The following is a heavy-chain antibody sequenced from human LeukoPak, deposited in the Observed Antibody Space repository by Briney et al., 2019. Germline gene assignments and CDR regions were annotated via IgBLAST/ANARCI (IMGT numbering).Heavy chain of an antibody. V-gene: IGHV1-2*02. CDR1: GYTFTGYY. CDR3: ARDFIGRFGEFPFFDY. D-gene: IGHD3-10*01. J-gene: IGHJ4*02. Sequence: ASVTVSFKASGYTFTGYYMHLVRQAPGQGLEWMGWINPNSGGTNYAQKFQGRVTMTRDTSISTAYMELSRLRSDDTAVYYCARDFIGRFGEFPFFDYWGQGTLVTVSS. CDR2: INPNSGGT.